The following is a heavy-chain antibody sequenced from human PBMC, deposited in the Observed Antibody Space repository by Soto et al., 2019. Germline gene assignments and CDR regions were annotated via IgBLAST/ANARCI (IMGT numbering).Heavy chain of an antibody. D-gene: IGHD6-13*01. V-gene: IGHV4-31*11. CDR3: ARDRHSQQPNRRWGGGCMDV. J-gene: IGHJ6*03. CDR2: IYFSGRT. CDR1: GGSITNGGYY. Sequence: QLQLQQSGPGLVKPSQTLSLTCAVSGGSITNGGYYWSWIRQHPGKGLEWAGSIYFSGRTYYNPSLKSRVTSSVATPKNPFSLKLRSVTAADTAVYYWARDRHSQQPNRRWGGGCMDVWGKGTTVTVSS.